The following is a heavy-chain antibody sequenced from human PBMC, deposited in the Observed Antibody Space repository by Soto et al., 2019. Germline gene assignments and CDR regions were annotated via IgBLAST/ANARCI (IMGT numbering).Heavy chain of an antibody. CDR3: ARVPAWTARYGGAFDI. D-gene: IGHD3-16*01. V-gene: IGHV1-46*01. CDR1: GYTFTSYY. Sequence: QVQLVQSGAEVKKPGASVKVSCKASGYTFTSYYMHWVRQAPGQGLEWMGIINPSGGSTSYAQKFQGRVPMTRDTSTSTVYMELSSLRSEDTAVYYCARVPAWTARYGGAFDIWGQGTMVTVSS. J-gene: IGHJ3*02. CDR2: INPSGGST.